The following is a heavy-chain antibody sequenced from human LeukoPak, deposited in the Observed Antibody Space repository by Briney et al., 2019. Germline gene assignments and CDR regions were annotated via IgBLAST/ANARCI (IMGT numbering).Heavy chain of an antibody. CDR1: GFTFSGSA. Sequence: GGSLRLSCAASGFTFSGSAMHWVRQASGKGLEWVGRIRSKANGYATAYAASVKGRFTISRDDSKNTAYLQMNSLKTEDTAVYYCTRRSDPGIAAAGPGYYYGMDVWGQGTTVTVSS. CDR2: IRSKANGYAT. CDR3: TRRSDPGIAAAGPGYYYGMDV. D-gene: IGHD6-13*01. V-gene: IGHV3-73*01. J-gene: IGHJ6*02.